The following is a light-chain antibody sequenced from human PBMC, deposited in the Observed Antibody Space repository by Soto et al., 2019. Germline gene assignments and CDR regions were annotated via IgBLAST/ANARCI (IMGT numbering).Light chain of an antibody. V-gene: IGLV2-14*03. J-gene: IGLJ2*01. Sequence: QSALTQPASVSGSPGQSITISCTGTSSDIGAYNFVSWYQQHPGKAPKLMLYDVNIRPSGVSNRFSGSKSGNTASLTISGLQAEDEADYYCPSWTTLTTMILGGGTKLTVL. CDR2: DVN. CDR1: SSDIGAYNF. CDR3: PSWTTLTTMI.